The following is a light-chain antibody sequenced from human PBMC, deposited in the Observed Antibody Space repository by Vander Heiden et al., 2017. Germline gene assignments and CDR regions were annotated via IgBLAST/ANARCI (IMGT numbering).Light chain of an antibody. V-gene: IGLV1-40*01. J-gene: IGLJ3*02. CDR3: QSYDSSLSGWV. CDR1: SSNIGAGYD. Sequence: QSVLTQPPSVSGAPGPRVTISCTGSSSNIGAGYDVHWYQQLPGTAPNLLIYGNSNRPSGVPDRFSGSTSGTSASLAITGLQAEDEADYYCQSYDSSLSGWVFGGGTKLTVL. CDR2: GNS.